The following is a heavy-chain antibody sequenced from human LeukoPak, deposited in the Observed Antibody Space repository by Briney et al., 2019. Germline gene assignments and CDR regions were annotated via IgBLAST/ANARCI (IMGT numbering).Heavy chain of an antibody. Sequence: GGSLRLSCAASGFTVSSNYMSWVRQAPGKGLEWVSVIYSGGSTYYADPVKGRFTISRDNSKNTLYLQMNSLRAEDTAVYYCARDRRSGTVVDTAMDYYFDYWGQGTLVTVSS. CDR3: ARDRRSGTVVDTAMDYYFDY. D-gene: IGHD5-18*01. V-gene: IGHV3-66*01. J-gene: IGHJ4*02. CDR1: GFTVSSNY. CDR2: IYSGGST.